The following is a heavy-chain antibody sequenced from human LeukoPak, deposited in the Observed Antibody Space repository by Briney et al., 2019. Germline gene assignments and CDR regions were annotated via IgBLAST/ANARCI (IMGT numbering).Heavy chain of an antibody. Sequence: ASVKVSRKASGYTFTGYYMHWVRQAPGQGLEWMGWINPNSGGTNYAQKFQGRVTMTRDTSISTAYMELSRLRSDDTAVYYCARGGYCSGGSCYYYYYYMDVWGKGTTVTVSS. V-gene: IGHV1-2*02. CDR3: ARGGYCSGGSCYYYYYYMDV. CDR2: INPNSGGT. CDR1: GYTFTGYY. D-gene: IGHD2-15*01. J-gene: IGHJ6*03.